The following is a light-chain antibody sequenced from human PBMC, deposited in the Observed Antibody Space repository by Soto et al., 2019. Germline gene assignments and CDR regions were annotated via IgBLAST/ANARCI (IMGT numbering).Light chain of an antibody. V-gene: IGKV1-5*01. Sequence: DIQMTQSPSTLSASVGDRVTITCRASQSISSWLAWYQQKPGKAPKLLIYDASSLNSGVPSRFSGSGSGTEFPLTISSLQPDDFATYYCQQYNNYWWTFGQGTKVDIK. CDR2: DAS. J-gene: IGKJ1*01. CDR1: QSISSW. CDR3: QQYNNYWWT.